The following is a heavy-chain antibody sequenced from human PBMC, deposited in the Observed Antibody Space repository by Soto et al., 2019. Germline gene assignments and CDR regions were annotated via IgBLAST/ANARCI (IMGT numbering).Heavy chain of an antibody. V-gene: IGHV4-30-4*01. CDR2: IYYSGST. Sequence: PSETLSLTCTVSGGSISSGDYYWSWIRQPPGKGLEWIGYIYYSGSTYYNPSLKSRVTISVDTSKNQFSLKLSSVTAADTALYYCASVTYYYDSSGYPLDYWGQGTLVTVSS. CDR1: GGSISSGDYY. D-gene: IGHD3-22*01. CDR3: ASVTYYYDSSGYPLDY. J-gene: IGHJ4*02.